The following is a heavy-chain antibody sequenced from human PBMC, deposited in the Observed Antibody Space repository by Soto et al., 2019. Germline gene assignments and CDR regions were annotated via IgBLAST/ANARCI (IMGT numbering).Heavy chain of an antibody. D-gene: IGHD3-10*01. V-gene: IGHV3-48*02. CDR3: TKNQGYYGSETYYFDY. CDR2: ISSRSI. J-gene: IGHJ4*02. Sequence: GGSLRLSCEASGFTFSDYSMNWVRQAPGKGLEWVSYISSRSIYYADSVKGRFTISRDNAKKSLYLQMKSLRDEDTAVYYCTKNQGYYGSETYYFDYWGRGTLVTVSS. CDR1: GFTFSDYS.